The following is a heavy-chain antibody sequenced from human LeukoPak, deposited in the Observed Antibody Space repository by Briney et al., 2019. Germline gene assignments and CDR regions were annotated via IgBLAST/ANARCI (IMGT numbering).Heavy chain of an antibody. CDR1: GGSISSYY. Sequence: ASETLSLTCTVSGGSISSYYWSWIRQPPGKGLEWIGYIYYSGSTNYNPSLKSRVTISVDTSKNQFSLKLSSVTAADTAVYYCARTYCSGGSCYSDYWGQGTLVTVSS. V-gene: IGHV4-59*01. CDR3: ARTYCSGGSCYSDY. D-gene: IGHD2-15*01. CDR2: IYYSGST. J-gene: IGHJ4*02.